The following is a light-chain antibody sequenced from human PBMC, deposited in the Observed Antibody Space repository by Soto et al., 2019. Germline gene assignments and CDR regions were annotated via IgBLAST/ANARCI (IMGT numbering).Light chain of an antibody. Sequence: DIQMTQSPSTLSASVGDRVTITCRASQSITRWMAWYQQKPGQAPKLLIYDASTSESGVPSRFSCSRSGKESTLTASSLQPYDFAAYYGHPYNNYSRTFGRGRKVETK. CDR2: DAS. CDR1: QSITRW. CDR3: HPYNNYSRT. J-gene: IGKJ1*01. V-gene: IGKV1-5*01.